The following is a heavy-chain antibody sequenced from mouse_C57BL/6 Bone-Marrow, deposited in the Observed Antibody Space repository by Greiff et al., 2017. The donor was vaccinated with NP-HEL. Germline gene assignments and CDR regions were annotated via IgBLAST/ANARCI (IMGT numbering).Heavy chain of an antibody. J-gene: IGHJ1*03. CDR1: GYAFTNYL. V-gene: IGHV1-54*01. CDR3: ARRGTTVVAHWYFDV. Sequence: QVQLQQSGAELVRPGTSVKVSCKASGYAFTNYLIEWVKQRPGQGLEWIGVINPGSGGTNYNEKFKGKATLTADKSSSTAYMQLSSLTSEDSAVYFCARRGTTVVAHWYFDVWGTGTTVTVSS. CDR2: INPGSGGT. D-gene: IGHD1-1*01.